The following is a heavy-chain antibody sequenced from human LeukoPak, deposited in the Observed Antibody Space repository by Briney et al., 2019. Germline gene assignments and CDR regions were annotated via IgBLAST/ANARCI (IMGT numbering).Heavy chain of an antibody. D-gene: IGHD6-13*01. CDR3: ARTYSSSWYTPPLYYYYGMDV. Sequence: GGSLRLSCAASGFTFSSYGMHWVRQAPGKGLEWVAVIWYDGSNKYYADSVKGRFTISRDNSKNTLYLQMNSLSAEDTAVYYCARTYSSSWYTPPLYYYYGMDVSGQGTTVTVSS. V-gene: IGHV3-33*01. CDR1: GFTFSSYG. CDR2: IWYDGSNK. J-gene: IGHJ6*02.